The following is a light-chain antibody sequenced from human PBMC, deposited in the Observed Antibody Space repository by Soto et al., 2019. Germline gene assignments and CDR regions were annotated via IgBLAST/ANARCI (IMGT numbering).Light chain of an antibody. J-gene: IGLJ2*01. V-gene: IGLV2-14*01. CDR2: EVS. CDR1: SSDVGGYNY. Sequence: QSALTQPASVSGSPGQSITISCTGTSSDVGGYNYVSWYQRHPGKAPKLMIYEVSNRPSGVSNRFSDSKSGNTASLTISGLQAEDEADYYCSSYTTSSTPVVFGGGTKLTVL. CDR3: SSYTTSSTPVV.